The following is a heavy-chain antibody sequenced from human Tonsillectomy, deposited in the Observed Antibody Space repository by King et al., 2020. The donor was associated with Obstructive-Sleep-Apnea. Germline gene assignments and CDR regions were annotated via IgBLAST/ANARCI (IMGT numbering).Heavy chain of an antibody. V-gene: IGHV4-39*07. CDR3: AGRLLLASEHYFDY. CDR2: IYYSGST. J-gene: IGHJ4*02. D-gene: IGHD2/OR15-2a*01. Sequence: QLQESGPGLVKPSETLSLTCTVSGGSISSSSYYWGWIRQPPGNGLEWIGSIYYSGSTYYNPSLKSRVTISVDTSKNQFSLKLSSVTAADTAVYYCAGRLLLASEHYFDYWGQGTLVTVSS. CDR1: GGSISSSSYY.